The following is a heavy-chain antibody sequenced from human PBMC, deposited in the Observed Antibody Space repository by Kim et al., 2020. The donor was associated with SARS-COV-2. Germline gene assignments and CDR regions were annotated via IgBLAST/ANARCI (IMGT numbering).Heavy chain of an antibody. D-gene: IGHD1-26*01. CDR3: ARVIVGATRDAFDI. Sequence: ASVKVSCKASGYTFTSYYMHWVRQAPGQGPEWMGIINPSGGSTRYAQKFQGRVTMTRDTSTSTVYMELNSLRSEDTAVYYCARVIVGATRDAFDIWGQGTMVTVSS. CDR2: INPSGGST. V-gene: IGHV1-46*01. J-gene: IGHJ3*02. CDR1: GYTFTSYY.